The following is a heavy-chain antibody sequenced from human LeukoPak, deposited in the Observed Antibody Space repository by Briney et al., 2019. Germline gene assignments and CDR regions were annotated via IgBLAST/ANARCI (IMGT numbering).Heavy chain of an antibody. V-gene: IGHV3-23*01. CDR3: AYAPVLTVATSFDW. CDR1: GFTFSSCA. Sequence: GGSLRLSWEASGFTFSSCAMNWARQAPGKGLEWVSVISGSGVGTHYADSVKGRFTISRDNSKNTLYLQMNSLRGTDTAVITRAYAPVLTVATSFDWWGQGTLVTVSS. J-gene: IGHJ4*02. D-gene: IGHD2-15*01. CDR2: ISGSGVGT.